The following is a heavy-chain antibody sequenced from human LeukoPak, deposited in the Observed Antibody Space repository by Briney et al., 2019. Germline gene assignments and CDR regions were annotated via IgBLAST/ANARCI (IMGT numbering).Heavy chain of an antibody. J-gene: IGHJ4*02. Sequence: GASVKVSCKASGGTFSSYAISWVRQAPGQGLEWMGGIIPIFGTANYAQKFQGRVTITADKSTSTVYMELSSLRSEDTAVYYCARDTRSGSYTDPTMPDYWGQGTLVTVSS. D-gene: IGHD1-26*01. CDR1: GGTFSSYA. V-gene: IGHV1-69*06. CDR2: IIPIFGTA. CDR3: ARDTRSGSYTDPTMPDY.